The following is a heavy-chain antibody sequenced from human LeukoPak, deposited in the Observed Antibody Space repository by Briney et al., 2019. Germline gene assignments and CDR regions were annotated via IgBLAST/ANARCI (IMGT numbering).Heavy chain of an antibody. D-gene: IGHD2-2*01. CDR1: GFTFDDYT. Sequence: GGSLRLSCAASGFTFDDYTMHWVRQAPGKGLEWVSLISWDGGSTYYADSVKGRFTISRDNSKNTLYLQMNSLRAEDTVVYYCANFGCSSTSCLDYWGQGTLVTVSS. CDR2: ISWDGGST. CDR3: ANFGCSSTSCLDY. J-gene: IGHJ4*02. V-gene: IGHV3-43*01.